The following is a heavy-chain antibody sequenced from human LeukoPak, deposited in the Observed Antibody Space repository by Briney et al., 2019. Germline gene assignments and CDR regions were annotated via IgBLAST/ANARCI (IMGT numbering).Heavy chain of an antibody. CDR1: GYTFTGYY. D-gene: IGHD6-13*01. Sequence: ASVKVSCKASGYTFTGYYMHWVRQAPGQGLEWMGWINPNSGGTNYAQKFQGWVTMTRDTSISTAYMELSSLRSEDTAVYYCARGLKRITIAAAGTPSGYWGQGTLVTVSS. V-gene: IGHV1-2*04. J-gene: IGHJ4*02. CDR3: ARGLKRITIAAAGTPSGY. CDR2: INPNSGGT.